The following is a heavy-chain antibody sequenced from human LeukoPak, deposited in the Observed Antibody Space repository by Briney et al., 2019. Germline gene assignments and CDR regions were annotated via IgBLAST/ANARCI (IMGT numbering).Heavy chain of an antibody. CDR3: ARQRGSYSIVIDY. CDR1: GYSIGSGYY. J-gene: IGHJ4*02. V-gene: IGHV4-38-2*01. CDR2: IYHSGST. Sequence: SETLSLTCAVSGYSIGSGYYWGWIRQPPGKGLEWIGSIYHSGSTYYNPSLKSRVTISVDTSKNQFSLKLSSVTAADTAVYYCARQRGSYSIVIDYWGQGTLVTVSS. D-gene: IGHD1-26*01.